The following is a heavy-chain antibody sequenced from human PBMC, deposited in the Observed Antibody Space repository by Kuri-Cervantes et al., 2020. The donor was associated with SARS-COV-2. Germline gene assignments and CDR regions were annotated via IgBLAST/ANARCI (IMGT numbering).Heavy chain of an antibody. CDR2: INHSGST. V-gene: IGHV4-34*01. CDR1: GGSFSGYY. D-gene: IGHD6-19*01. J-gene: IGHJ4*02. Sequence: ESLRLSCAVYGGSFSGYYWSWIRQPPGKGLEWIGEINHSGSTNYNPSLKSRVTISVDTSKNQFSLKLSSVTAADTAVYYCARRGAVAGTVPFFDYWGQGTLVTVSS. CDR3: ARRGAVAGTVPFFDY.